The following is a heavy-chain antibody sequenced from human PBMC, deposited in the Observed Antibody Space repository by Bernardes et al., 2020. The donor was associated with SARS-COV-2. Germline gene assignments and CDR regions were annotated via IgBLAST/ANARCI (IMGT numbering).Heavy chain of an antibody. CDR2: ISGSGDRT. Sequence: GGSLRLSCAASGFTFSSYAMSWVRQAPGKGLEWVSCISGSGDRTNYAGSVKGRFTISRDTSKSTLYLQMNSLRAEDTAVYYCAKGRDSGYLVPFDYWGQGTLVTVS. D-gene: IGHD3-22*01. V-gene: IGHV3-23*01. CDR1: GFTFSSYA. CDR3: AKGRDSGYLVPFDY. J-gene: IGHJ4*02.